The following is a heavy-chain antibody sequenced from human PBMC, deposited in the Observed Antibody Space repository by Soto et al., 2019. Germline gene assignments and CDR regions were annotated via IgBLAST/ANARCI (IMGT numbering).Heavy chain of an antibody. J-gene: IGHJ5*02. CDR3: ARDTVPAYSGYDYNWFDP. CDR1: GGTFSSYT. CDR2: IIPILGIA. Sequence: SVKVSCKASGGTFSSYTISWVRQAPGQGLEWMGRIIPILGIANYAQKFQGRVTITADKSTSTAYMELSSLRSEDTAVYYCARDTVPAYSGYDYNWFDPWGQGTLVTVS. D-gene: IGHD5-12*01. V-gene: IGHV1-69*04.